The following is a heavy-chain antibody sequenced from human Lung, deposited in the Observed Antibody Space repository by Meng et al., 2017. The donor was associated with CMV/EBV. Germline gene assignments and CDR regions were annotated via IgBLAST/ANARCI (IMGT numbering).Heavy chain of an antibody. Sequence: SLKISCAASGFTFDDYAMHWVRQAPRKGLEWVSGISWNSGSIGYADSVKGRFTISRDNAKNSLYLQMNSLRAEDTALYYCAKDSGGSGHYGMDVWGQGTTVTVSS. CDR3: AKDSGGSGHYGMDV. V-gene: IGHV3-9*01. D-gene: IGHD3-10*01. CDR1: GFTFDDYA. CDR2: ISWNSGSI. J-gene: IGHJ6*02.